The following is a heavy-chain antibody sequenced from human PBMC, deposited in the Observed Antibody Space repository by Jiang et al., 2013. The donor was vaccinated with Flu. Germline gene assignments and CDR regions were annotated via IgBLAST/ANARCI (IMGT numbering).Heavy chain of an antibody. D-gene: IGHD1-26*01. Sequence: LKPFGDPVGPVTCTVSGGSTSSSSYYWGWIRQPPGKGLEWIGNIYYSGSTYYNPSLKSRVTISVDTSKNQFSLNLSSVTAADTAVYYCARRIMGSSKVDCWGQGALVTVSS. J-gene: IGHJ4*02. V-gene: IGHV4-39*07. CDR1: GGSTSSSSYY. CDR3: ARRIMGSSKVDC. CDR2: IYYSGST.